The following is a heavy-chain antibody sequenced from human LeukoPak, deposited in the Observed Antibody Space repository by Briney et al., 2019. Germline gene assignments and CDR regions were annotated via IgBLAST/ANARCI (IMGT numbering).Heavy chain of an antibody. D-gene: IGHD3-10*01. Sequence: QTAGTLRLSCTASGFSIGDYCLSWLRQAPGRGLEWVGFIRSKTYGGTKQYAAYIQGRFIISRDDSKSIAYLQMDSLKTEDTAVYFCSRDYDSANHIDDFGIWGQGTLVTVSP. V-gene: IGHV3-49*03. CDR2: IRSKTYGGTK. J-gene: IGHJ3*02. CDR3: SRDYDSANHIDDFGI. CDR1: GFSIGDYC.